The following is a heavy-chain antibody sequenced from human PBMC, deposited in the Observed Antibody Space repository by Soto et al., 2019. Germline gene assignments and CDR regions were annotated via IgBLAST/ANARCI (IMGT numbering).Heavy chain of an antibody. CDR1: GYTLTELS. CDR2: FDPEDGET. V-gene: IGHV1-24*01. J-gene: IGHJ4*02. CDR3: ATDPGCSGGSCYGGGSDY. D-gene: IGHD2-15*01. Sequence: ASVKVSCKVSGYTLTELSMHWVRQAPGKGLEWMGGFDPEDGETIYAQKFQGRVTMTEDTYTDTAYMELSSLRSEDTAVYYCATDPGCSGGSCYGGGSDYWGQGTLVTVSS.